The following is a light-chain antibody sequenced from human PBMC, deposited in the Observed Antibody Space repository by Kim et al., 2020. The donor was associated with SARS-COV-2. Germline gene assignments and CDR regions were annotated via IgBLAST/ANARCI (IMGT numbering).Light chain of an antibody. J-gene: IGLJ1*01. CDR2: DVS. CDR1: SSDVGGYNY. CDR3: SSYTSSSTLEV. V-gene: IGLV2-14*03. Sequence: QSLTISCTGTSSDVGGYNYVSWYQQHPGKVPKLMIFDVSNRPSGVSNRFSGSKSGNTASLTISGLQAEDEADYYCSSYTSSSTLEVFGTGTKVTVL.